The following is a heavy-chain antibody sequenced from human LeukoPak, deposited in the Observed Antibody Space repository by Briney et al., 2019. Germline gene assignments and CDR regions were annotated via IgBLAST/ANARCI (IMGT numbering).Heavy chain of an antibody. CDR2: IYHSGST. V-gene: IGHV4-59*01. CDR3: ARTRGYCSGGSCYSFAFDI. CDR1: GGSMSSYY. J-gene: IGHJ3*02. D-gene: IGHD2-15*01. Sequence: PSETLSLTCSVSGGSMSSYYWSWIRQSPGKGLEWIGYIYHSGSTDYNSSLKSRVTISVDTSKNQFSLKLSSVTAADTAVYYCARTRGYCSGGSCYSFAFDIWGQGTMVTVSS.